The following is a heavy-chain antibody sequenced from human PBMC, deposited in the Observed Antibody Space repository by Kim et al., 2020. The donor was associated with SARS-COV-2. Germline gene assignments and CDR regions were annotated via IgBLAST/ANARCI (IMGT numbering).Heavy chain of an antibody. D-gene: IGHD3-9*01. CDR3: ARDRVKYDILTGKAYYYGMDV. J-gene: IGHJ6*02. CDR1: GGSISSYY. CDR2: IYYSGST. V-gene: IGHV4-59*01. Sequence: SETLSLTCTVSGGSISSYYWSWIRQPPGKGLEWIGYIYYSGSTNYNPSLKSRVTISVDTSKNQFSLKLSSVTAADTAVYYCARDRVKYDILTGKAYYYGMDVWGQGTTVTVSS.